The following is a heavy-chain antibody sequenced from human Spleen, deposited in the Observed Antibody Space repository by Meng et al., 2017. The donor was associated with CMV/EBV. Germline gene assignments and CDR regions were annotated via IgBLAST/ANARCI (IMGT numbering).Heavy chain of an antibody. D-gene: IGHD3-3*01. V-gene: IGHV3-21*01. CDR2: IGSSGSFI. J-gene: IGHJ6*02. CDR3: ARERGSDVFYYYYAMDV. Sequence: GGSLRLSCAASGFTFDDYAMHWVRQAPGKGLEWVSSIGSSGSFIYYADSVKGRFTISRDNAQNSLYLQMNSLRAEDTAVYYCARERGSDVFYYYYAMDVWGQGTTVTVSS. CDR1: GFTFDDYA.